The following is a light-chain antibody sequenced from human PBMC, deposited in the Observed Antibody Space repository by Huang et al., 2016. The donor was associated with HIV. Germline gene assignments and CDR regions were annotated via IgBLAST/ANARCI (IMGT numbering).Light chain of an antibody. CDR2: WAS. J-gene: IGKJ1*01. CDR3: QQYYSSPQT. CDR1: QSVYSSSTSKDD. Sequence: DIIMTQSPDSLAVSLGERATLNCRSSQSVYSSSTSKDDMAWFQQNPGQPPRLLLFWASTREAGVPDRFSGSGSGTHFTLTIANLEAEDAAIYYCQQYYSSPQTFGQGTRVEVK. V-gene: IGKV4-1*01.